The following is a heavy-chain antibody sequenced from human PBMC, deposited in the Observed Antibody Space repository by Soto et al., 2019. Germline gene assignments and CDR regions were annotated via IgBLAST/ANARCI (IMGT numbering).Heavy chain of an antibody. V-gene: IGHV4-59*08. CDR2: IYYSGST. Sequence: SETLSLTCTFSGCSISSYYWSWIRQPPGKGLEWIGYIYYSGSTNYNPSLKSRVTISVDTSKNQFSLKLSSVTAADTAVYYCARLSSFASAFDIWGQGTMVTVSS. J-gene: IGHJ3*02. CDR1: GCSISSYY. CDR3: ARLSSFASAFDI.